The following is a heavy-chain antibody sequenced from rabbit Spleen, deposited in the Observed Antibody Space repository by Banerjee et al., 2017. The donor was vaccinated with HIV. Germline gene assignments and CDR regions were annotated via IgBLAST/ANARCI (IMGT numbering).Heavy chain of an antibody. CDR3: GRDSGSSYPPNYFKL. CDR2: MASSDVT. J-gene: IGHJ4*01. D-gene: IGHD8-1*01. CDR1: GFSFSNKAV. Sequence: EQLLESGGGLVKPEGSLKLSCTASGFSFSNKAVMCWVRQAPGKGLEWIGCMASSDVTYYANWAQGRFTISKTSSTTVTLQMTSLTVADTATYFCGRDSGSSYPPNYFKLWGPGALVTVS. V-gene: IGHV1S45*01.